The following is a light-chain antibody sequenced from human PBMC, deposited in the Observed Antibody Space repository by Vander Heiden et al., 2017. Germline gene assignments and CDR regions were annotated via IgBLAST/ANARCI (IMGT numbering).Light chain of an antibody. Sequence: YELTQLPSVSVSPGQTARITCSGDALPKQYAYWYQQKPGQAPVLVIYKDTERPSGIPERFSGSSSGTTVTLTISGVQSEDEADYYCQSADSSGARGVFGGGTKLTVL. CDR3: QSADSSGARGV. J-gene: IGLJ3*02. CDR2: KDT. V-gene: IGLV3-25*03. CDR1: ALPKQY.